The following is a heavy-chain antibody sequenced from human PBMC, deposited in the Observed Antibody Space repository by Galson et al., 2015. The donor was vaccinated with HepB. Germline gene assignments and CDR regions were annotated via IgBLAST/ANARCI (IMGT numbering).Heavy chain of an antibody. CDR1: GGTFSSYT. Sequence: SVKVSCKASGGTFSSYTISWVRQAPGQGLEWMGRIIPILGIANYAQKYQGRVTITADKSTSTAYMELSSLRSEDTAVYYCARDEYSYGYDYWGQGTLVTVSS. CDR3: ARDEYSYGYDY. V-gene: IGHV1-69*04. D-gene: IGHD5-18*01. J-gene: IGHJ4*02. CDR2: IIPILGIA.